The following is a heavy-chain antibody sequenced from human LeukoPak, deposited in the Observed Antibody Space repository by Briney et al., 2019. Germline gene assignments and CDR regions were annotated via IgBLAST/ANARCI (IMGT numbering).Heavy chain of an antibody. CDR2: ISSSSSYI. CDR3: ARDSDRSTAYYGMDV. V-gene: IGHV3-21*01. D-gene: IGHD5-18*01. CDR1: GFTFSSYS. Sequence: GGSLRLSCAPSGFTFSSYSMNWARQAPGEGLEWVSSISSSSSYIYYADSVKGRFTISRDNAKNSLYLQMNSLRAEDTAVYYCARDSDRSTAYYGMDVWGQGTTVTVSS. J-gene: IGHJ6*02.